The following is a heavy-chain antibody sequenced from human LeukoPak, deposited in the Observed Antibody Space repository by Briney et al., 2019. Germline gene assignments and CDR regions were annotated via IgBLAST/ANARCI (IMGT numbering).Heavy chain of an antibody. V-gene: IGHV4-61*02. D-gene: IGHD3-9*01. CDR1: GGSISSGSYY. J-gene: IGHJ4*02. CDR3: TRGIWATGLDY. Sequence: SETLSLTCTVSGGSISSGSYYWSWIRQPAGKGLEWIGRIYTTGSTNYDPSLKSRVTISMDTSKTHFSVKLISVTAADTAVYYCTRGIWATGLDYWDQGALVTVSS. CDR2: IYTTGST.